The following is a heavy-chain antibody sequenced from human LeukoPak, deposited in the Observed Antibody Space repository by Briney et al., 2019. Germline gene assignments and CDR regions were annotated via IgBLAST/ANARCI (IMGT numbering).Heavy chain of an antibody. CDR3: AKTGEGYGYDFDH. D-gene: IGHD5-18*01. CDR2: ISYDGSNK. J-gene: IGHJ4*02. CDR1: GFTFSSYA. Sequence: PGRSLRLSCAASGFTFSSYAMHWVRQAPGKGLEWVAVISYDGSNKYYADSVRGRFTISRDNSKNTLYLQMNSLRAEDTAVYYCAKTGEGYGYDFDHWGQGTLVTVSS. V-gene: IGHV3-30-3*02.